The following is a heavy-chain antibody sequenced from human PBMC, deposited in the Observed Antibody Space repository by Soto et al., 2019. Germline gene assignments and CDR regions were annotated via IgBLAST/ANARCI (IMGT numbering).Heavy chain of an antibody. D-gene: IGHD6-13*01. V-gene: IGHV1-8*01. CDR3: ARGVGSAAPDYYYYYYMDV. J-gene: IGHJ6*03. CDR2: MNPNSGNT. Sequence: ASVKVSCKASGYTFTSYDINWVRQATGQGLEWMGWMNPNSGNTGYAQKFQGRVTMTRNTSISTAYMELSSLRSEDTAVYYCARGVGSAAPDYYYYYYMDVWGKGTTVTVSS. CDR1: GYTFTSYD.